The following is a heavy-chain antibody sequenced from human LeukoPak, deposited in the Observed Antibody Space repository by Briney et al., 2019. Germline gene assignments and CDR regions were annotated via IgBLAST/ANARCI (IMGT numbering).Heavy chain of an antibody. Sequence: SETLSLTCAVYGGSFSGYYWSWIRQPPGKGLEWIGEINHSGSTNYNPSLKSRVTISVDTSKNQFSLKLSSVTAADTAVYYCARRNQQLVLDYWGQGTLVTVSS. CDR3: ARRNQQLVLDY. CDR1: GGSFSGYY. CDR2: INHSGST. V-gene: IGHV4-34*01. D-gene: IGHD6-13*01. J-gene: IGHJ4*02.